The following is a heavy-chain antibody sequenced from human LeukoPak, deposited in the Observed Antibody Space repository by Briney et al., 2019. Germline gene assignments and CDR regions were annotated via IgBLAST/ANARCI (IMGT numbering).Heavy chain of an antibody. D-gene: IGHD5-18*01. V-gene: IGHV4-59*01. CDR2: IYYSGST. Sequence: PSETLSLTCTVSGGSISSYYWSWIRQPPGKGLEWIGYIYYSGSTNYNPSLKSRVTISVDTTKNQFSLKLSSVTAADTAVYYCARDLVDTAMSNWYFDLWGRGTLVTVSS. J-gene: IGHJ2*01. CDR1: GGSISSYY. CDR3: ARDLVDTAMSNWYFDL.